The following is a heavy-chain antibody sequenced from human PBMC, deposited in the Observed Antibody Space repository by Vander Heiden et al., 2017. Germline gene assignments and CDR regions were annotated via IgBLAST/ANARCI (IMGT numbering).Heavy chain of an antibody. CDR2: ISSSGSTI. D-gene: IGHD6-6*01. J-gene: IGHJ4*02. Sequence: EVQLVESGGGLVQPGGSLRLSCAASGFTFGSYEMNWVRQAPGKGLEWVSYISSSGSTIYYADSVKGRFTISRDNAKNSLYLQMNSLRAEDTAVYYCASSGYIAARPALDYWGQGTLVTVSS. CDR1: GFTFGSYE. CDR3: ASSGYIAARPALDY. V-gene: IGHV3-48*03.